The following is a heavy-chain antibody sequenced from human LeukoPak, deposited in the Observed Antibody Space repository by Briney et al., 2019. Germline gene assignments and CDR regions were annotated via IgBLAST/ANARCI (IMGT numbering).Heavy chain of an antibody. CDR3: ARGASSYYYGSGSYYNPHYYYYTDV. CDR2: IGSSSSYI. Sequence: PGGSLRLSCAASGFTFSSYSMNWVRQAPGKGLEWVSSIGSSSSYIYYADSVKGRFTISRDNAKNSLYLQMNSLRAEDTAVYYCARGASSYYYGSGSYYNPHYYYYTDVWGKGTTVTISS. D-gene: IGHD3-10*01. V-gene: IGHV3-21*01. J-gene: IGHJ6*03. CDR1: GFTFSSYS.